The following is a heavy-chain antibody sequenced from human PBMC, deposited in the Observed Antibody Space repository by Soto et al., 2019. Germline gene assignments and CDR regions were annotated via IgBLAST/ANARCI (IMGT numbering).Heavy chain of an antibody. D-gene: IGHD3-22*01. Sequence: SVKVSCKASGGTFGSDAITWVRQAPGQGLEWVGRIIPIFGTTNYAQNLQGRVTISADKSTLTSYMELHSLTSDDTALYYCTRDRTDSGYYTNWLDPWGQGTQVTVSS. CDR3: TRDRTDSGYYTNWLDP. V-gene: IGHV1-69*06. J-gene: IGHJ5*02. CDR1: GGTFGSDA. CDR2: IIPIFGTT.